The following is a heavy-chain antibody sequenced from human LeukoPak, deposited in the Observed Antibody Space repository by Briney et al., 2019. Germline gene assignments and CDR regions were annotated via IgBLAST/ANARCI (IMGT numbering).Heavy chain of an antibody. CDR3: ATGAATVTPGIYSPDY. CDR2: IHPRDSGS. CDR1: GCSFTNYY. Sequence: GEALKISCKGSGCSFTNYYIGWGGQMTGKGLEWMGIIHPRDSGSKYSTSFQGQVVISVDKSITTVYLQWNSLKTSDTAIYYCATGAATVTPGIYSPDYWGQGTLVTVSS. V-gene: IGHV5-51*01. D-gene: IGHD6-13*01. J-gene: IGHJ4*02.